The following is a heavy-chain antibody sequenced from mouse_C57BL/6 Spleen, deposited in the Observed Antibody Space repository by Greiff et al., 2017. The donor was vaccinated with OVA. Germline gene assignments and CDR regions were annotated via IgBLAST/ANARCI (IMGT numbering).Heavy chain of an antibody. V-gene: IGHV1-69*01. CDR2: IDPSDSYT. CDR1: GYTFTSYW. CDR3: ARGGYGYDGYYYAMDY. Sequence: VQLQQPGAELVMPGASVKLSCKASGYTFTSYWMHWVKQRPGQGLEWIGEIDPSDSYTNYNQKFKGKSTLTVDKSSSTAYMQLSSLTSEDSAVYYCARGGYGYDGYYYAMDYWGQGTSVTVSS. J-gene: IGHJ4*01. D-gene: IGHD2-2*01.